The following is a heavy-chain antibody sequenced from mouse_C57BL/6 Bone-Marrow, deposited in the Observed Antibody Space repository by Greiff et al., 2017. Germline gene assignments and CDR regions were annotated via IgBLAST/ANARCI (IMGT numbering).Heavy chain of an antibody. J-gene: IGHJ3*01. CDR3: ARNYGSWFAY. CDR2: IWTGGGT. D-gene: IGHD1-1*01. Sequence: QVQLKASGPGLVAPSQSLSITCPVSGFSLTSYAISWVRQPPGKGLEWLGVIWTGGGTNYNSALTSRLSISNDNSKSQVFLKMNSLQTDDTARYYWARNYGSWFAYWGQGTLVTVSA. V-gene: IGHV2-9-1*01. CDR1: GFSLTSYA.